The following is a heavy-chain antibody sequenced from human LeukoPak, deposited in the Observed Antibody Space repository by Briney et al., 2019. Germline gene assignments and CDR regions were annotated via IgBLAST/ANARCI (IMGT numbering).Heavy chain of an antibody. CDR3: ARGIVIQWLAPPCAFDI. CDR1: GGSISSGGYS. J-gene: IGHJ3*02. V-gene: IGHV4-30-2*01. D-gene: IGHD6-19*01. Sequence: PSQTLSLTCAVSGGSISSGGYSWSWIRQPPGKGLEWIGYTYHSGSTYYNPSLKSRVTISVDTSKNQFSLKLSSVTAADTAVYYCARGIVIQWLAPPCAFDIWGQGTMVTVSS. CDR2: TYHSGST.